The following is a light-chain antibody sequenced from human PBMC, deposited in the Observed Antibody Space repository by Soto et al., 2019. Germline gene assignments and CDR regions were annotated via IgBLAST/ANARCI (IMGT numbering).Light chain of an antibody. J-gene: IGKJ1*01. Sequence: DIQMTQSPSTLSASVGDRVTITCRASQSISIWLAWYQQKPGKAPKLLIYKASRLESGVPSRFSGRGSGTEGTPTVSSRQPDDYATYYRQQKNTYPWTFGQGTKVEIK. CDR1: QSISIW. CDR3: QQKNTYPWT. CDR2: KAS. V-gene: IGKV1-5*03.